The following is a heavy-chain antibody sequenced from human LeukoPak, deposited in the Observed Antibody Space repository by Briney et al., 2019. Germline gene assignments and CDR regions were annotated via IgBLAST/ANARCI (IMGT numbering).Heavy chain of an antibody. D-gene: IGHD2-15*01. J-gene: IGHJ4*02. CDR2: FHYSGST. CDR3: ARHHDGGPKLRLDF. Sequence: SETLSLTCRVSGASVSNYYWSWIRQSPGKGLEWIGFFHYSGSTNYNPSLNSRVTTSIDTSMNQLSLTLVSVTAADTAVYFCARHHDGGPKLRLDFWGLGALVTVSS. CDR1: GASVSNYY. V-gene: IGHV4-59*08.